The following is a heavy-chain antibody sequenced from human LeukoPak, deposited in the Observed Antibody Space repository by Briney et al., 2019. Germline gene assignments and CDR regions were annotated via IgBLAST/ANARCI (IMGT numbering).Heavy chain of an antibody. CDR3: ARPQVWYGVKGGMDV. CDR2: INPNSGGT. CDR1: GYTFTGYY. V-gene: IGHV1-2*02. J-gene: IGHJ6*02. Sequence: ASVTVSCKASGYTFTGYYMHWVRQAPRQGLEWMGWINPNSGGTNYAQKFQGRVTMTRDTSISTAYMELSRLRSDDTAVYYCARPQVWYGVKGGMDVWGQGTTVTVSS. D-gene: IGHD6-13*01.